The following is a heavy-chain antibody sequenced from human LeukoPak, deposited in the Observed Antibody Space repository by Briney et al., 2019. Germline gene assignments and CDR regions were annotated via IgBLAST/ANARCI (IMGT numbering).Heavy chain of an antibody. J-gene: IGHJ4*02. CDR2: IIPIFGTA. V-gene: IGHV1-69*01. CDR3: ARVGVSYDILTGYFDY. Sequence: SVKVSCKASGGTFSSYAIGWVRQAPGQGLEWMGGIIPIFGTANYAQKFQGRVTITADESTSTAYMELSSLRSEDTAVYYCARVGVSYDILTGYFDYWGQGTLVTVSS. CDR1: GGTFSSYA. D-gene: IGHD3-9*01.